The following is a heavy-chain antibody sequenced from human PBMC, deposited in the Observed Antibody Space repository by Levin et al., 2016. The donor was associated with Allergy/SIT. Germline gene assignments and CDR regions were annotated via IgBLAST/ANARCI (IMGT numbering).Heavy chain of an antibody. CDR2: IYSGGTT. V-gene: IGHV3-66*04. J-gene: IGHJ3*02. D-gene: IGHD1-26*01. Sequence: GESLKISCAASGFSFSGYAMSWVRQAPGKGLEWASIIYSGGTTRYADSVRGRFSISRDNSKNTVYLQMNDLRAEDTALYFCARQYSGSYGDAFDIWGQGTLVTVSS. CDR1: GFSFSGYA. CDR3: ARQYSGSYGDAFDI.